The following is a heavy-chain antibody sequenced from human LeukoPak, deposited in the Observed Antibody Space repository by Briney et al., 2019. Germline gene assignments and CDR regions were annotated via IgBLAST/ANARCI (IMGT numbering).Heavy chain of an antibody. Sequence: GGSLRLSCAASGFIFSDYILDWVRQAPGKGLEWVGRIRRKRNGYTTEYAASVKGRFTISRDDSNNSLYLHMNNLKIEDTAVYYCSRDGGDRENSAFDVWGQGTMVTVSS. D-gene: IGHD3-16*01. CDR3: SRDGGDRENSAFDV. V-gene: IGHV3-72*01. J-gene: IGHJ3*01. CDR2: IRRKRNGYTT. CDR1: GFIFSDYI.